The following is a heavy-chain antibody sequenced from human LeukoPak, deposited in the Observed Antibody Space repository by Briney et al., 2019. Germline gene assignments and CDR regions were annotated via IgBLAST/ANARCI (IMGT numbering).Heavy chain of an antibody. D-gene: IGHD4-17*01. J-gene: IGHJ3*02. Sequence: GESLKISCKGSGYSFTSYWIGWVRQMPGKGLEWMGIIYPGDSDTRYSPSFQGQVTISADKSISTAYLQWSSLKASDTAMYYCARGYDCGDYVDAFDIWGQGTMVTVSS. CDR1: GYSFTSYW. V-gene: IGHV5-51*01. CDR3: ARGYDCGDYVDAFDI. CDR2: IYPGDSDT.